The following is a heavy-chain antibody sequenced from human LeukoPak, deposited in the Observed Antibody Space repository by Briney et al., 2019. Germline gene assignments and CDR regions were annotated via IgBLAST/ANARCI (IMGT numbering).Heavy chain of an antibody. CDR2: ISNFGDII. Sequence: GGSLRLSCAASGFTFSNYEMNWVRQAPGKGLEWISHISNFGDIIHYADSVEGRFTISRDNAKNSLYLQMDSLRAKDTAVYYCAKDATAVVGTVYMDVWGKGTTVTTSS. CDR3: AKDATAVVGTVYMDV. D-gene: IGHD6-13*01. CDR1: GFTFSNYE. J-gene: IGHJ6*03. V-gene: IGHV3-48*03.